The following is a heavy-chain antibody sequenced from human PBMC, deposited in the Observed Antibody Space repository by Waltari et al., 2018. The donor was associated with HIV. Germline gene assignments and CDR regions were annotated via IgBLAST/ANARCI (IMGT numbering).Heavy chain of an antibody. D-gene: IGHD5-12*01. V-gene: IGHV3-21*01. CDR3: AREMATVYVDY. Sequence: EVQLVDSGGGLVTPGGSLSLSCAASGFTFSSHIMNWVRQAPGKGLEWVSSIASSSSSYIYYAESVRGRFTISRDNAKNSLYLQMSSLRAEDTAVYYCAREMATVYVDYWGQGTLVTVSP. J-gene: IGHJ4*02. CDR1: GFTFSSHI. CDR2: IASSSSSYI.